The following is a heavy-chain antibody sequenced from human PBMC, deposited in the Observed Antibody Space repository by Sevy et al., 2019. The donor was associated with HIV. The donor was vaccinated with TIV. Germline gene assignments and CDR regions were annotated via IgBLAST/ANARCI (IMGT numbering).Heavy chain of an antibody. D-gene: IGHD3-3*01. V-gene: IGHV3-48*02. CDR3: ARGREWSYYDFWSGYYRNYYYYGMDV. CDR2: ISSSSTI. CDR1: GFTFSSYS. Sequence: GGSLRLSCAASGFTFSSYSMNWVRQAPGKGLEWVSYISSSSTIYYADAVKGRFTISRDNAKNSLYLQMNSLREEDTAVYYCARGREWSYYDFWSGYYRNYYYYGMDVWGQGTTVTVSS. J-gene: IGHJ6*02.